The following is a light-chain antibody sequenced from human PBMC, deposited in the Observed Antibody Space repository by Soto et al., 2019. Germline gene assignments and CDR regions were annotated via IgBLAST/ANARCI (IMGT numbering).Light chain of an antibody. CDR3: QTGGTGHWV. V-gene: IGLV4-69*01. J-gene: IGLJ3*02. CDR1: SGHSSYA. Sequence: QPVLTQSPSASASLGASVKLTCTLSSGHSSYAIAWHQQQPEKGPRYLMKLNSDGSHSKGDGIPDRFSGSSSGAERYLTISSLQSEDEADYYCQTGGTGHWVFGGGTKLTVL. CDR2: LNSDGSH.